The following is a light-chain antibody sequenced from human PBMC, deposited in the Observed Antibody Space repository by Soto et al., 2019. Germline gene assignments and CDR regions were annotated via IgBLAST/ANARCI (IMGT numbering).Light chain of an antibody. Sequence: ALTQPASVSGSPGQSITISCTGTNNLVSWYQQHPGKAPKVVLYEGTKRPSGVSNRFSGSNSGSTASLTISGLQAEDEAHYFCCAYVGARSYVFGPGTKV. V-gene: IGLV2-23*01. CDR3: CAYVGARSYV. CDR1: NNL. J-gene: IGLJ1*01. CDR2: EGT.